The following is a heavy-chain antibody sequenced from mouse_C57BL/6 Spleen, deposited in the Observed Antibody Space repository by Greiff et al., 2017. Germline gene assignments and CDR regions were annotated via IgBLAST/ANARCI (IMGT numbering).Heavy chain of an antibody. Sequence: VQLQQSGAELVRPGTSVKVSCKASGYAFTNYLIEWVKQRPGQGLEWIGVINPGSGGTNYNEKFKGKATLTADKSSSTAYMQLSSLTSEDSAVYFCARDDYGGDYAMDYWGQGTSVTVSS. CDR1: GYAFTNYL. D-gene: IGHD2-4*01. CDR3: ARDDYGGDYAMDY. J-gene: IGHJ4*01. CDR2: INPGSGGT. V-gene: IGHV1-54*01.